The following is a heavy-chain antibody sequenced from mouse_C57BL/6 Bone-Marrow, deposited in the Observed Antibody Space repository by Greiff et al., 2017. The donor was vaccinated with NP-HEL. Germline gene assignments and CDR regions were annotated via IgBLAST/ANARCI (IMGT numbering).Heavy chain of an antibody. V-gene: IGHV14-3*01. J-gene: IGHJ1*03. CDR1: GFNIKNTY. D-gene: IGHD1-1*01. CDR3: AGSYWYYGSNHWYFDV. Sequence: VQLQQSVAELVRPGASVKLSCTASGFNIKNTYMHWVKQRPEQGLEWIGRIDPANGNTKYAPKFQGKATITADTSSNTAYLQLSSLTSEDTAIYYCAGSYWYYGSNHWYFDVWGTGTTVTVSS. CDR2: IDPANGNT.